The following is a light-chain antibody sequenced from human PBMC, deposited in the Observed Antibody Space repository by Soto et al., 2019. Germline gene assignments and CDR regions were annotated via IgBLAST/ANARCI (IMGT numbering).Light chain of an antibody. Sequence: QSVLTQPPSVSGAPGQRVTISCTGSSSNIGAGYDVHWYQQLPGTAPKLLLYGNSNRPSGVPDRFSGSKSGTSASLAITGLQAEYEAGSYCQSYDSRLSGFVVVGGGNQLNVL. J-gene: IGLJ2*01. V-gene: IGLV1-40*01. CDR1: SSNIGAGYD. CDR3: QSYDSRLSGFVV. CDR2: GNS.